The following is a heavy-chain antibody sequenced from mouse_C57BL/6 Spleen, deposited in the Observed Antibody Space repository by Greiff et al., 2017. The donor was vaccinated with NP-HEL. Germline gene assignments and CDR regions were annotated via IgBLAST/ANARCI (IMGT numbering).Heavy chain of an antibody. CDR2: IDPSDSYT. Sequence: QVQLQQPGAEPVRPGTSVKLSCKASGYTFTSYWMHWVKQRPGQGLEWIGVIDPSDSYTNYNQKFKGKATLTVDTSSSTAYMQLSSLTSENSAVYYCARNYGSSSYWYCGGWGTGTTVTVSS. D-gene: IGHD1-1*01. CDR1: GYTFTSYW. CDR3: ARNYGSSSYWYCGG. J-gene: IGHJ1*03. V-gene: IGHV1-59*01.